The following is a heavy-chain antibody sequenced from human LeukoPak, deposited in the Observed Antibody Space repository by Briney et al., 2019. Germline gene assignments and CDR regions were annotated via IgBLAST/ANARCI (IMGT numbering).Heavy chain of an antibody. Sequence: GGSLRLSCAASGFTFDDYAMHWVRQAPGKGLEWVSGIRWNSGSIGYADSVKGRFTISRDNAKNSLYLQMNSLRAEDTALYYCAKDYSGYDSFFDYWGQGTLITVSS. CDR1: GFTFDDYA. CDR2: IRWNSGSI. J-gene: IGHJ4*02. D-gene: IGHD5-12*01. V-gene: IGHV3-9*01. CDR3: AKDYSGYDSFFDY.